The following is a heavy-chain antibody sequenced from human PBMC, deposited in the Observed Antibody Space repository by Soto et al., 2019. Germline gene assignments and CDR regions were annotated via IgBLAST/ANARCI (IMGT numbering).Heavy chain of an antibody. CDR1: GGSISSSNW. CDR3: ARDKHSSSWLRYYGMDV. Sequence: PSETLSLTCAVSGGSISSSNWWSWVRQPPGKGLEWIGEIYHSGSTNYNPSLKSRVTISVDKSKNQFSLKLSSVTAADTAVYYCARDKHSSSWLRYYGMDVWGQGTTVTVSS. V-gene: IGHV4-4*02. J-gene: IGHJ6*02. CDR2: IYHSGST. D-gene: IGHD6-13*01.